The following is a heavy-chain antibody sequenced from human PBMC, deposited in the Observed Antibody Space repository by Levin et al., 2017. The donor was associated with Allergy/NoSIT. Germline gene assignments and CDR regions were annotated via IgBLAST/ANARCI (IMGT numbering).Heavy chain of an antibody. D-gene: IGHD3-22*01. CDR3: TSTLGTMIVEGAFDI. Sequence: GGSLRLSCAASGFTFSGSAMHWVRQASGKGLEWVGRIRSKANSYATAYAASVKGRFTISRDDSKNTAYLQMNSLKTEDTAVYYCTSTLGTMIVEGAFDIWGQGTMVTVSS. CDR1: GFTFSGSA. V-gene: IGHV3-73*01. CDR2: IRSKANSYAT. J-gene: IGHJ3*02.